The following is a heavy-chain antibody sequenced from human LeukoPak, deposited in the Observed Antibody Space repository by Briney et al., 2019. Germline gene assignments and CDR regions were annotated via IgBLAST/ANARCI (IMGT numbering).Heavy chain of an antibody. Sequence: SETLSLTCAVYGGSFSGYYWSWIRQPPGKGLEWIGEINHSGSTNYNPSLKSRVTISVDTSKNQFSLKLSSVTAADTAVYYCARSYCSSTSCYAAYYYYMDVWGKGTTVTVS. CDR3: ARSYCSSTSCYAAYYYYMDV. CDR2: INHSGST. V-gene: IGHV4-34*01. D-gene: IGHD2-2*01. CDR1: GGSFSGYY. J-gene: IGHJ6*03.